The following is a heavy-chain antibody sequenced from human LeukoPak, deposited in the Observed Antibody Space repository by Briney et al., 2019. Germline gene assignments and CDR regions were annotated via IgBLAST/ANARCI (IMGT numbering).Heavy chain of an antibody. D-gene: IGHD3-10*01. CDR2: IYHSGST. CDR1: GGSISSGGYS. J-gene: IGHJ5*02. Sequence: PSETLSLTCAVSGGSISSGGYSWSWIRQPPGKGLEWIGYIYHSGSTYYNPSLKSRVTISVDRSKNQFSLKLSSVTAADTAVYYCARAFRAYGSGSYRNWLDPWGQGTLVTVSS. CDR3: ARAFRAYGSGSYRNWLDP. V-gene: IGHV4-30-2*01.